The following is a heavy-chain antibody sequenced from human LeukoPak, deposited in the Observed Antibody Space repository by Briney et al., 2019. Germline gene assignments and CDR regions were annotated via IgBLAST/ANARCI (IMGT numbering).Heavy chain of an antibody. V-gene: IGHV1-3*01. CDR1: GYTFTSYA. CDR2: INAGNSNT. Sequence: ASVKVSCKASGYTFTSYAMHWVRQAPGQRLEWMGWINAGNSNTKYSQKFQGRVTITRDTSASTAYMELSSLRSEDTAVYYCARDRSYYDILTGYSKNWFDPWGQGTLVTVSS. D-gene: IGHD3-9*01. J-gene: IGHJ5*02. CDR3: ARDRSYYDILTGYSKNWFDP.